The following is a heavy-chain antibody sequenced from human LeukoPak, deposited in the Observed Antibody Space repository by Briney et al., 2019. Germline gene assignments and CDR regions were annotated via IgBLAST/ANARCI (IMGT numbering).Heavy chain of an antibody. V-gene: IGHV3-21*01. CDR3: ARDLGARGH. D-gene: IGHD3-16*01. CDR1: GFTFSDYT. Sequence: GGSLRLSCAASGFTFSDYTMNWVRQAPGRGLEWLASISISSSVIYYADSVKGRFTISRDNAKNTLFLQMDSLRVEDTGHFYCARDLGARGHWGQGTLVIVSS. J-gene: IGHJ4*02. CDR2: ISISSSVI.